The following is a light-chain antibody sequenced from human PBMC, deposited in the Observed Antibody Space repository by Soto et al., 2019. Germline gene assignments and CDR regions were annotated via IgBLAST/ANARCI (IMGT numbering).Light chain of an antibody. Sequence: EILMTQSPATLSLSPGGSATLSCRASQSVTLDLAWYQTRPGQAPRLLIYAASTRDTGVPARCSGSGSGTEFTLTISSLESEDFAVYYCKQYNHLEYFGGGTKVDIK. V-gene: IGKV3-15*01. CDR1: QSVTLD. CDR2: AAS. J-gene: IGKJ4*01. CDR3: KQYNHLEY.